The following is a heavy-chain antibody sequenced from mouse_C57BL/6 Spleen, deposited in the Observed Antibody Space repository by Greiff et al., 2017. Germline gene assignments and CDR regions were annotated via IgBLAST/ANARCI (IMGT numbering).Heavy chain of an antibody. D-gene: IGHD1-1*01. CDR2: IRNKANNHAT. Sequence: LQQSGGGLVQPGGSMKLSCAGSGFTFSDAWMDWVRQSPEKGLEWVAEIRNKANNHATYYAESVKGRFTISRDDSKSSVYLQMNSLRAEDTGIYYCTRPLYYYGSSFAYWGQGTLVTVSA. V-gene: IGHV6-6*01. CDR3: TRPLYYYGSSFAY. J-gene: IGHJ3*01. CDR1: GFTFSDAW.